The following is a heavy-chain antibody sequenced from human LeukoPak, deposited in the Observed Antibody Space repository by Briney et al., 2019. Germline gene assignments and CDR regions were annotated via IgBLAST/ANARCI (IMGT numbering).Heavy chain of an antibody. CDR2: ISGSGGST. CDR1: GFTFSSYA. J-gene: IGHJ6*02. CDR3: AKGDGDYLYYYYYYGMDV. Sequence: GESLRLSCGASGFTFSSYAMSWVRQAPGKGLEWVSAISGSGGSTYYADSVKGRFTISRDNSKNTLYLQMNSLRAEDTAVYYCAKGDGDYLYYYYYYGMDVWGQGTTVTVSS. D-gene: IGHD4-17*01. V-gene: IGHV3-23*01.